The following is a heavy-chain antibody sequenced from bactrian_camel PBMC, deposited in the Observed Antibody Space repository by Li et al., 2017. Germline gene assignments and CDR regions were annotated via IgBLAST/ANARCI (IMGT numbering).Heavy chain of an antibody. CDR2: IATGSGNT. D-gene: IGHD5*01. CDR1: GYTDSTNC. CDR3: AADPSWRCGLASEYTY. V-gene: IGHV3S40*01. J-gene: IGHJ4*01. Sequence: DVQLVESGGGSVQAGGSLKLSCVASGYTDSTNCMGWFREIPGKEREGVARIATGSGNTYYADSVKGRFTISQDNAKNTAYLQMNSLKPEDTAMYYCAADPSWRCGLASEYTYWGQGTQVTVS.